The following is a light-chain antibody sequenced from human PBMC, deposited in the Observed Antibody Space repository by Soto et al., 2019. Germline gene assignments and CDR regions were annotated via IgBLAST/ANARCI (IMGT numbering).Light chain of an antibody. CDR3: KQYYSYPRT. CDR2: AAS. V-gene: IGKV1-8*01. J-gene: IGKJ1*01. CDR1: QGISSY. Sequence: AIRMTQSPSSFSASTGDRVTITCRASQGISSYLAWYQQKPGKAPKLLIYAASTLQSGVPSRFSGSGSVTDFTLTISCLQSEDFATYYCKQYYSYPRTFGQGTKVEIK.